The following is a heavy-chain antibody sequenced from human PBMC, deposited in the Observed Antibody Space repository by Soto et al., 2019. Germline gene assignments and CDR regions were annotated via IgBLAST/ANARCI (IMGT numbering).Heavy chain of an antibody. Sequence: QVPLVQSGAEVKKPGASVKVSCKASGYTFTSYGISWVRQAPGQGLEWMGWISAYNGNTNYAQKLQGRVTMTTDTSASTAYMELRSLRSDDTAVYYCARSSFHYYDSSGHHPLIGIWGQGTMVTVSS. J-gene: IGHJ3*02. D-gene: IGHD3-22*01. CDR1: GYTFTSYG. V-gene: IGHV1-18*01. CDR2: ISAYNGNT. CDR3: ARSSFHYYDSSGHHPLIGI.